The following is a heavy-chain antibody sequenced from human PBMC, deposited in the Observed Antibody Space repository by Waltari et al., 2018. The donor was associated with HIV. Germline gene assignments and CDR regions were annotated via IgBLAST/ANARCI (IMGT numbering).Heavy chain of an antibody. V-gene: IGHV4-61*02. CDR1: GGSITSGDYY. CDR3: ARGLDILTGHYHWFLDV. D-gene: IGHD3-9*01. CDR2: VYTSGSA. Sequence: QVQLQESGPGLVKPSQTLSLTCTVSGGSITSGDYYWTWIRQPAGKGLEWIGRVYTSGSANYNPSLRSRVTMSLDTSKNQFSLKLTSVTAADTTVYYCARGLDILTGHYHWFLDVWGRGTPVTVSS. J-gene: IGHJ2*01.